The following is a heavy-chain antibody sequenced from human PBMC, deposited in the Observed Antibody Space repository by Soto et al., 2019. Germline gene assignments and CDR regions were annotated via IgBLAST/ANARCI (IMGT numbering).Heavy chain of an antibody. Sequence: SVKVSCKASGGTYSSYASSWVRQAPGQGLEWMGGIIPIFGTANNAQKVQGRVTIPSDESTSTAYMELSSLRSEHTAVYYCASFSPAYYYDGSGYSNDAFDIWGQVTMVTFSS. CDR1: GGTYSSYA. CDR3: ASFSPAYYYDGSGYSNDAFDI. CDR2: IIPIFGTA. D-gene: IGHD3-22*01. J-gene: IGHJ3*02. V-gene: IGHV1-69*13.